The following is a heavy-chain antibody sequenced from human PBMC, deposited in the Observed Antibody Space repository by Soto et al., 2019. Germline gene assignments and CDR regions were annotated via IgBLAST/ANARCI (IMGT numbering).Heavy chain of an antibody. D-gene: IGHD6-13*01. CDR1: GNTFTNYY. J-gene: IGHJ3*02. V-gene: IGHV1-46*01. Sequence: ASVKVSCKASGNTFTNYYIHWVRQAPGQGLEWLGIISPSGASTSYAQKFQDRVTMTRDTSASTVYMDLSSLTSDDTAVYYCARGAGGSSWPDAFDIWGQGTMVTVSS. CDR2: ISPSGAST. CDR3: ARGAGGSSWPDAFDI.